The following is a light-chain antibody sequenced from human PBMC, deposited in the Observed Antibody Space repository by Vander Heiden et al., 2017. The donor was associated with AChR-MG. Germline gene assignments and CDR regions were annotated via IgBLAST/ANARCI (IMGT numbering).Light chain of an antibody. J-gene: IGKJ1*01. CDR1: QSISSW. Sequence: DIQMTQSPSTLSASVGDRVTITCRASQSISSWLAWYQQKSGKAPKLLIYKASSLESGVPSRFGGSGSGTEFTLTISSLQPDDFATYCCQQDNSYPWTFGQGTKVEIK. CDR2: KAS. CDR3: QQDNSYPWT. V-gene: IGKV1-5*03.